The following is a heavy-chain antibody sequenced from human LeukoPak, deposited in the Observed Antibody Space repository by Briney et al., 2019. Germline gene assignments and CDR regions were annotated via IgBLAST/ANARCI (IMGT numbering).Heavy chain of an antibody. V-gene: IGHV5-51*01. CDR1: GYSFTSYW. D-gene: IGHD6-19*01. CDR3: ARPSLPGYSSVPRDYFDY. J-gene: IGHJ4*02. CDR2: IYPGDSDT. Sequence: GESLKISFKGSGYSFTSYWIGWVRQMPGKGLEWMGIIYPGDSDTRYSPSFRGQVTISADKSISTAYLQWNSLKASDTAMYYCARPSLPGYSSVPRDYFDYWGQGTLVTVSS.